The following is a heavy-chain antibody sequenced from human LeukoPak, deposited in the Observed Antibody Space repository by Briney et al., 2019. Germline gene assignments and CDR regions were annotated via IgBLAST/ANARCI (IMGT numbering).Heavy chain of an antibody. Sequence: PSQTMSLTCTVSGDSISSGGYYWSWIRQHPGKGLEWIGYIYYSGSTYYNPSLKSRVTISVDTSKNQFSLKLSSVTAADTAVYYCARVAHYDSSGSRPLDAFDNWGQGTMVTVSS. V-gene: IGHV4-31*03. CDR3: ARVAHYDSSGSRPLDAFDN. CDR1: GDSISSGGYY. D-gene: IGHD3-22*01. J-gene: IGHJ3*02. CDR2: IYYSGST.